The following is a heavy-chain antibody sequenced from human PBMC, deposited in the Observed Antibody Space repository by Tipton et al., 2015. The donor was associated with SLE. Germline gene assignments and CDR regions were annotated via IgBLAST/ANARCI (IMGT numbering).Heavy chain of an antibody. D-gene: IGHD2-15*01. V-gene: IGHV4-38-2*02. J-gene: IGHJ4*02. CDR1: GYSIRRSYF. CDR2: LHHTGNT. CDR3: VRVVPRGGTDY. Sequence: TLSLTCSVSGYSIRRSYFWGWVRQPPGKGLEWVATLHHTGNTYYNPALENRLTISADTSKNQISLKVTSVTAADTAVYYCVRVVPRGGTDYWGQGTLITASS.